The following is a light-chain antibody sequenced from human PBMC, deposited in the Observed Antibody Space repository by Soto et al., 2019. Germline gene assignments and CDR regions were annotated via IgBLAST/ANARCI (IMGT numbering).Light chain of an antibody. CDR2: GAS. V-gene: IGKV3-20*01. J-gene: IGKJ5*01. CDR3: QHYGRSPRIT. CDR1: QTISSSQSVSSSY. Sequence: EILLTQSPGTLSLSPGERATLSCRSSQTISSSQSVSSSYLAWYQQKPGQAPRLLIFGASTRATGIPDRFSGSGSGTDFTLTISRLEPEDFAVYYCQHYGRSPRITFGQGTRLEIK.